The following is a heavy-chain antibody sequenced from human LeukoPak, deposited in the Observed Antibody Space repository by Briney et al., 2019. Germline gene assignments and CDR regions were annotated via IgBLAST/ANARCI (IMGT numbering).Heavy chain of an antibody. J-gene: IGHJ3*02. D-gene: IGHD6-6*01. V-gene: IGHV3-30*18. CDR2: ISYDGSNK. CDR1: GFTFSTYS. CDR3: AKDLTAARPPVGAFDI. Sequence: GGSLRLSCAASGFTFSTYSMNWVRQAPGKGLEWVAVISYDGSNKYYADSVKGRFTISRDNSKNTLYLQMNSLRAEDTAVYYCAKDLTAARPPVGAFDIWGQGTMVTVSS.